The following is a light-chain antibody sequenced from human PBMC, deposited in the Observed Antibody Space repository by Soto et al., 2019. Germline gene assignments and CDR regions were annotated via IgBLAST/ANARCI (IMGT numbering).Light chain of an antibody. CDR1: QSISSW. CDR2: KAS. V-gene: IGKV1-5*03. CDR3: QQYNSYPWT. J-gene: IGKJ1*01. Sequence: DIQMTQSPSTLSASVGDRVTITCRASQSISSWLAWYQQKPGKAPKLLIYKASTLESGVPSNFSGSGSGTEFTLTISXLQPEDFATYYCQQYNSYPWTFGQGTKVDIK.